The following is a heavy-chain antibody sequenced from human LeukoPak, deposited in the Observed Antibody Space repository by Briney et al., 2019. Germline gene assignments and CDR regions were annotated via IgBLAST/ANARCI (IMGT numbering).Heavy chain of an antibody. CDR2: IYYSGST. CDR1: GGSISSYY. CDR3: ARQYSSTWYYFDY. J-gene: IGHJ4*02. Sequence: SETLSLTFTVSGGSISSYYWSWIRQPPGKGLEWIGYIYYSGSTNYNPSLKSRVTISVDTSKNQFSLKLSSVTAADTAVYYCARQYSSTWYYFDYWGQGTLVTVSS. V-gene: IGHV4-59*08. D-gene: IGHD6-13*01.